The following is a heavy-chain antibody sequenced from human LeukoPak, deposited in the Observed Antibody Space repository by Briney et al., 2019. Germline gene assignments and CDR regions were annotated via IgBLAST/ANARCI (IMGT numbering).Heavy chain of an antibody. CDR2: IYPGDSDS. Sequence: GESLKISCKGSGNSFTSHWIAWVCQMPGKGLEWMGIIYPGDSDSRYSPSFQGQVTISADKSISTTYLQWTSLKASDTAMYYCARTDYYGSGNFDYWGQGTLVTVSS. CDR1: GNSFTSHW. CDR3: ARTDYYGSGNFDY. D-gene: IGHD3-10*01. J-gene: IGHJ4*02. V-gene: IGHV5-51*01.